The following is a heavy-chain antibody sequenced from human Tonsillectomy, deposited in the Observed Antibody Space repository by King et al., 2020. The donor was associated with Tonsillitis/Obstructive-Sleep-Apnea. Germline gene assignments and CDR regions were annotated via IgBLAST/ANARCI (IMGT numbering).Heavy chain of an antibody. CDR1: GYSFTNYW. J-gene: IGHJ2*01. V-gene: IGHV5-51*03. CDR2: IYPDDADS. CDR3: ARDSRSVVDNWYFDL. D-gene: IGHD3-22*01. Sequence: QLVQSGAEVKKPGESLKISCQASGYSFTNYWIGWVRQLPGKGLEWMGIIYPDDADSRYSPSFQGQVTFSADKSINTVYLQWSSLKTSDTAMYFCARDSRSVVDNWYFDLWGRGTLVTVSS.